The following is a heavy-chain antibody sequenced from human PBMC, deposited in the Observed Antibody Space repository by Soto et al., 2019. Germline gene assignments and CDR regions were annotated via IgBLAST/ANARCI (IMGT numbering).Heavy chain of an antibody. V-gene: IGHV3-30*03. J-gene: IGHJ4*02. CDR1: GFTFSSYG. CDR3: ATDHTGRQYYFDY. CDR2: ISYDGSNK. D-gene: IGHD1-1*01. Sequence: QVQLVESGGGVVQPGRSLRLSCAASGFTFSSYGMHWVRQAPGKGLEWVAVISYDGSNKYYADSVKGRFTISRDNSKNTLYRQMNSLRAEDTAVYYCATDHTGRQYYFDYWGQGTLVTVSS.